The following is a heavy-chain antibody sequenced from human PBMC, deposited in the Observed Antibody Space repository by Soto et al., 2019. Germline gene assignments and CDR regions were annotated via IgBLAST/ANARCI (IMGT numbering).Heavy chain of an antibody. J-gene: IGHJ4*02. Sequence: PGGSLRLSCAASGFTFSSYAMHWVRQAPGKGLEWVAVISYDGSNKYYADSVKGRFTISRDNSKNTLYLQMNSLRAEDTAVYYCVKDLGYYGSGSPSPHFDYWGQGTLVTVSS. CDR1: GFTFSSYA. CDR3: VKDLGYYGSGSPSPHFDY. D-gene: IGHD3-10*01. CDR2: ISYDGSNK. V-gene: IGHV3-30-3*01.